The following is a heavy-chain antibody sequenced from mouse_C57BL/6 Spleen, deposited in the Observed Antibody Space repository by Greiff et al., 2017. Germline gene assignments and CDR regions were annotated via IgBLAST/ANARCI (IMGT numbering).Heavy chain of an antibody. D-gene: IGHD3-3*01. CDR3: ARWGDGDY. CDR2: IYPGDGDT. J-gene: IGHJ2*01. V-gene: IGHV1-82*01. CDR1: GYAFSSSW. Sequence: VQLQQSGPELVKPGASVKISCKASGYAFSSSWMNWVKQRPGKGLEWIGRIYPGDGDTNYNGKFKGKATLTADKSSSTAYMQLSSLTSEDSAVYFCARWGDGDYWGQGNTLTVSS.